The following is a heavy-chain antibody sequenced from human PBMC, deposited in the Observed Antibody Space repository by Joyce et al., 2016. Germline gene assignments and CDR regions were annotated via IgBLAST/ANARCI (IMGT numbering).Heavy chain of an antibody. CDR2: ISGYNGNT. D-gene: IGHD3-10*01. J-gene: IGHJ6*02. Sequence: QGQLVQSGAEVKKPGASVKVSCKASGYTFTTYGMSWVRQAPGQGLEWMGWISGYNGNTNYAQKFLGRVTMTADTATSTAYMELRSLRSDDTAVYYCARLYYYGSGSVYYYYGMDVWGQGTTVTVSS. V-gene: IGHV1-18*01. CDR1: GYTFTTYG. CDR3: ARLYYYGSGSVYYYYGMDV.